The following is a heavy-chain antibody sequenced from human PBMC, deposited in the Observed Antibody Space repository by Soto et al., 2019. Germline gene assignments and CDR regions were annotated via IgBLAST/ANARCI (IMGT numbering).Heavy chain of an antibody. D-gene: IGHD3-16*02. Sequence: GGSLRLSCTASGFTFGDYAMSWFRQAPGKGLEWVGFIRSKAYGGTTEYAASVKGRFTISRDDSKSIAYLQMNSLKTEDTAVYYCTRDVSRVITFGGVIVIPSYFDYWGQGTLVTVSS. CDR2: IRSKAYGGTT. CDR3: TRDVSRVITFGGVIVIPSYFDY. CDR1: GFTFGDYA. J-gene: IGHJ4*02. V-gene: IGHV3-49*03.